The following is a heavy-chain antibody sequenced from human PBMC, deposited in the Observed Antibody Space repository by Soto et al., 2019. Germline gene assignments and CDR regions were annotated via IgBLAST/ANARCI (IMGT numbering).Heavy chain of an antibody. D-gene: IGHD4-17*01. Sequence: PVGSLRLSCAASGFTFSSYAMSWVRQAPLKGLEWVSAISGSGGSTYYADAVKGRFTIARDNSKNTLYLQMNSLRAEDTAVSYCAKDPTLYYGGNSYYFDYWGQGTPVTVSS. CDR1: GFTFSSYA. V-gene: IGHV3-23*01. CDR2: ISGSGGST. CDR3: AKDPTLYYGGNSYYFDY. J-gene: IGHJ4*02.